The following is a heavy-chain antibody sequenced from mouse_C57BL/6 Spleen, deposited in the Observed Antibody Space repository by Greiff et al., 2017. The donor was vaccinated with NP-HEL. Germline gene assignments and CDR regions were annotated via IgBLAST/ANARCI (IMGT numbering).Heavy chain of an antibody. CDR1: GYTFTSYW. CDR2: IDPSDSYT. D-gene: IGHD1-1*01. V-gene: IGHV1-50*01. J-gene: IGHJ1*03. CDR3: ARKGYYYGSSHWYFDV. Sequence: QVQLQQPGAELVKPGASVKLSCKASGYTFTSYWMQWVKQRPGQGLEWIGEIDPSDSYTNYHQKFKGKATLTVDTSSSTAYMQLSSLTSEDSAVYDCARKGYYYGSSHWYFDVWGTGTTVTVSS.